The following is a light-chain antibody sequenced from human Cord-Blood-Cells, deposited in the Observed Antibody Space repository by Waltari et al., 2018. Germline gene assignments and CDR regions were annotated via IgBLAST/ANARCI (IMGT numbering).Light chain of an antibody. CDR1: QSVSSN. V-gene: IGKV3-15*01. CDR2: GSS. CDR3: QQYNNWPPWT. J-gene: IGKJ1*01. Sequence: EIVMTQSPATLSASPGERATLSCRASQSVSSNLAWYQQKPGQAPRILIYGSSTMATGIPARFSGSGSGTEFTLTISSLQSEDFAVYYCQQYNNWPPWTFGQGTKVEIK.